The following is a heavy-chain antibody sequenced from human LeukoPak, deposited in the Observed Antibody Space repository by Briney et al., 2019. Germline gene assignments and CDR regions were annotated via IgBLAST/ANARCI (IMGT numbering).Heavy chain of an antibody. D-gene: IGHD2-8*01. CDR2: IYYSGST. CDR3: ARVACTNGVCYFDY. CDR1: GGSISSGGYY. Sequence: SETLSLTCTVSGGSISSGGYYWSWIRQHPGKGLGWIGYIYYSGSTYYNPSLKSRVTISVDTSKNQFSLKLSSVTAADTAVYYCARVACTNGVCYFDYWGQGTLVTVSS. V-gene: IGHV4-31*03. J-gene: IGHJ4*02.